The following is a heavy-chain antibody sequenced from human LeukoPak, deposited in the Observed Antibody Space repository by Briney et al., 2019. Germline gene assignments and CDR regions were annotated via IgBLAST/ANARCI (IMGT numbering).Heavy chain of an antibody. V-gene: IGHV4-39*07. Sequence: SGPTLVKPTQTLTLTCTFSGFSLRTTGVGVGWIRQPPGKGLEWVGSIYYSGITYYNPSLKSRVTISVDTSKNQFSLKLSSVTAADTAVYYCARDSLLWFGELLTWGQGTLVTVSS. CDR3: ARDSLLWFGELLT. CDR2: IYYSGIT. J-gene: IGHJ5*02. CDR1: GFSLRTTGVG. D-gene: IGHD3-10*01.